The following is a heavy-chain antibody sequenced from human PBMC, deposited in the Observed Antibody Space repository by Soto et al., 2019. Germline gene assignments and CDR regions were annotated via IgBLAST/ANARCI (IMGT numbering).Heavy chain of an antibody. V-gene: IGHV1-69*01. J-gene: IGHJ6*04. CDR2: IIPIFGTA. CDR1: GGTFSSYA. Sequence: QVQLVQSGAEVKKPGSSVTVSCKASGGTFSSYAISWVRQSPGQGLEWMGGIIPIFGTANYAQKCQGRVTITAAESTSTAYMELSSLRSEDTAVYYCAPIAAAVTGAYGMDVWAKGPRSQSPQ. CDR3: APIAAAVTGAYGMDV. D-gene: IGHD6-13*01.